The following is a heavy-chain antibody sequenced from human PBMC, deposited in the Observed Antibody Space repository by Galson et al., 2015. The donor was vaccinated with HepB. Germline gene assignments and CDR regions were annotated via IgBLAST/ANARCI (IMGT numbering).Heavy chain of an antibody. D-gene: IGHD3-16*02. CDR1: GYIFTTYT. J-gene: IGHJ4*02. CDR3: ARGYDYIWGSYRFDN. Sequence: SVKVSCKASGYIFTTYTIHWVRQAPGQRLEYMGWINAANGLTKYSQNFQGRVTITRDTSASTAYMELSSLRSEDTAVYYCARGYDYIWGSYRFDNWGQGTLVTVSS. V-gene: IGHV1-3*01. CDR2: INAANGLT.